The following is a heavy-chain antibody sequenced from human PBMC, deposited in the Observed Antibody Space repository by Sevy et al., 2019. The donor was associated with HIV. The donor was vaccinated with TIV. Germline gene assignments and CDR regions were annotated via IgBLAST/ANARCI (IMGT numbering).Heavy chain of an antibody. Sequence: GGSLRLSCAASGFIVTSNYMSWVRQAPGKGLEWVSVIHGGGTTQYADSVKGGFTISRDNSKNTLYLQMNTLRAEDTAVYYCARTPIGNYVDYFDYWGQGTLVTVSS. CDR3: ARTPIGNYVDYFDY. D-gene: IGHD1-7*01. CDR2: IHGGGTT. J-gene: IGHJ4*02. CDR1: GFIVTSNY. V-gene: IGHV3-53*01.